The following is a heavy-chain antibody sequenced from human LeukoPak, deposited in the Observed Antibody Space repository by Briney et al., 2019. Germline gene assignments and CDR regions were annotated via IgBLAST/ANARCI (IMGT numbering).Heavy chain of an antibody. Sequence: PGGSPRLSCAASGFTFSNAWMNWVRQAPGKGLEWVGRIKSKTDGGTTDYAAPVKGRFTISRDDSKTTLYLQMNSLKTEDTAVYYCTTGISGWPPQDYWGQGTLATVSS. V-gene: IGHV3-15*07. CDR2: IKSKTDGGTT. D-gene: IGHD6-19*01. J-gene: IGHJ4*02. CDR1: GFTFSNAW. CDR3: TTGISGWPPQDY.